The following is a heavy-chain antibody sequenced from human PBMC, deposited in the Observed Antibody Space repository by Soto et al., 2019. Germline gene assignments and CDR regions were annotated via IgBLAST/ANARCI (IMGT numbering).Heavy chain of an antibody. J-gene: IGHJ4*02. Sequence: GGSLRLSCAASGFTVRSNFLSWVRQAPGKGLEWVSVIYSAGNTYYAGSVEGRFTISRHNSKNTLYLQMNSLRAEDTAVYYCATGMSSGWYGYWGQGTLVTVSS. CDR2: IYSAGNT. CDR3: ATGMSSGWYGY. D-gene: IGHD6-19*01. V-gene: IGHV3-53*04. CDR1: GFTVRSNF.